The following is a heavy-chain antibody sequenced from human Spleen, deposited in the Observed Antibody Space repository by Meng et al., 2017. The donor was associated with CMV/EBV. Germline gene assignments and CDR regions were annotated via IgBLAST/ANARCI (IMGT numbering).Heavy chain of an antibody. CDR3: ARTQLPDRNYYYYYYDMDV. D-gene: IGHD2-2*01. CDR1: GFTFDDYA. V-gene: IGHV3-9*01. Sequence: GGSLRLSCAASGFTFDDYAMHWVRQAPGKGLEWVSGLAWNSDRIEYADSVKGRFIISRDSSKNTLFLQMNSLRAEDTAVYYCARTQLPDRNYYYYYYDMDVWGQGTTVTVSS. J-gene: IGHJ6*02. CDR2: LAWNSDRI.